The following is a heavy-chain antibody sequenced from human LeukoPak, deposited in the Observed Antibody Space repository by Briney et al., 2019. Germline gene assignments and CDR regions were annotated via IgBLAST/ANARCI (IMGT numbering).Heavy chain of an antibody. D-gene: IGHD3-10*01. J-gene: IGHJ4*02. CDR3: AREPSGSGGYDY. CDR2: ISPNSGGT. Sequence: ASVRVSCMASGFTFSGYYMHWVRQAPGQGLEWMAWISPNSGGTNYVQKFQGRVTVTRDTSISTDYMEISGLTSDDTALYYCAREPSGSGGYDYCCEGTLVTVSS. CDR1: GFTFSGYY. V-gene: IGHV1-2*02.